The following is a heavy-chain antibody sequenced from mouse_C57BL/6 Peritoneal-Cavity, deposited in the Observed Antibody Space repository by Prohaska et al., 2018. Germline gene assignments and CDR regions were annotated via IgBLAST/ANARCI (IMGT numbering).Heavy chain of an antibody. CDR3: ARGTTVPDFDY. Sequence: KLTCKATGYTFTGYWIEWVKQRTGHGLEWIGEILPGSVSTNYNEKFKGKGTFTADTSSNTAYMQLSSLTTEDSAIYYCARGTTVPDFDYWGQGTTLTVSS. V-gene: IGHV1-9*01. D-gene: IGHD1-1*01. J-gene: IGHJ2*01. CDR2: ILPGSVST. CDR1: GYTFTGYW.